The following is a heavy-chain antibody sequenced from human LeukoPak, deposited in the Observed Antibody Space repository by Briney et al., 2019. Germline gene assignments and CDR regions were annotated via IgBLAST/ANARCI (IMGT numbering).Heavy chain of an antibody. CDR3: ARGPRGYCSSTSCYRSNYYYMDV. V-gene: IGHV4-34*01. Sequence: SETLSLTCAVYGGSFSGYYWSWIRQPPGKGLEWIGEINQRVSTNYNPSLKSRVTISVDTSKNQFSLKLSSVTAADTAVYYCARGPRGYCSSTSCYRSNYYYMDVWGKGTTVTVSS. D-gene: IGHD2-2*01. CDR1: GGSFSGYY. J-gene: IGHJ6*03. CDR2: INQRVST.